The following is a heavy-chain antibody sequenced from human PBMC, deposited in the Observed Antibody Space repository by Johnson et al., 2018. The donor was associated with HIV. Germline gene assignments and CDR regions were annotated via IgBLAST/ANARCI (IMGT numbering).Heavy chain of an antibody. V-gene: IGHV3-30*04. CDR1: GFTFSSYA. Sequence: HVQLVESGGGVVQPGRSLRLSCAASGFTFSSYAMHWVRQAPGKGLEWVAVISYDGSNKYYADSVKGRFTISRDNSKNTLYLQMNSLRPEDTAVYYCAKDLPSGWDGGDAFDIWGQGTMVTVSS. CDR3: AKDLPSGWDGGDAFDI. D-gene: IGHD6-19*01. J-gene: IGHJ3*02. CDR2: ISYDGSNK.